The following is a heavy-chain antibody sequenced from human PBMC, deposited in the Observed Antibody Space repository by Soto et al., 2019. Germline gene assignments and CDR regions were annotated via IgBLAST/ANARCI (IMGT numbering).Heavy chain of an antibody. D-gene: IGHD3-10*01. J-gene: IGHJ4*02. V-gene: IGHV3-48*02. CDR1: GFTFSSYS. CDR2: ISSSSSTK. CDR3: ARDPGQITMVRGDSDY. Sequence: EVQLVESGGGLVQPGGSLRLSCAASGFTFSSYSMNWVRQAPGKGLEWVSYISSSSSTKYYADSVKGRFTISRDNAKNSLYLQMNILRDEDTAVYYCARDPGQITMVRGDSDYWGQGTLVAVSS.